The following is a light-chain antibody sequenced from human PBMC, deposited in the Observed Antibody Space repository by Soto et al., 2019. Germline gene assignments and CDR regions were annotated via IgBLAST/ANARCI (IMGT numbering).Light chain of an antibody. Sequence: DIEMAQSPSSLSASVGDRVTVSCPASQGISNYLAWYQQKPGKVPKLLIYAASSLQSGVPSGFSGSGYGTDFTLTISRLQPEDFATYYCQQSYSTPWTFGQGTKVDIK. V-gene: IGKV1-39*01. J-gene: IGKJ1*01. CDR2: AAS. CDR1: QGISNY. CDR3: QQSYSTPWT.